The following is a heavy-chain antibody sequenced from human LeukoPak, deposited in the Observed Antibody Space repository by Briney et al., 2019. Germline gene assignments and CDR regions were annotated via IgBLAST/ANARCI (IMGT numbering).Heavy chain of an antibody. CDR3: ARIPKAYVVPAASGLVDY. CDR1: GGSISSGSYY. Sequence: PSETLSLTCTVSGGSISSGSYYWSWIRQPAGKGLEWIGRIYTSGGTNYNPSLKSRVTISVDTSKNQFSLKLSSVTAADTAVYYCARIPKAYVVPAASGLVDYWGQGTLVTVSS. V-gene: IGHV4-61*02. D-gene: IGHD2-2*01. CDR2: IYTSGGT. J-gene: IGHJ4*02.